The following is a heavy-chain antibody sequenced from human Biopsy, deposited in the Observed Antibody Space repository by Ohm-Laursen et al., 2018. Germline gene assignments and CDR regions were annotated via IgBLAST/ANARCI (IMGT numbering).Heavy chain of an antibody. V-gene: IGHV3-33*01. Sequence: SLRLSCAASGFMFSSYGTHWVRQAPGKGLEWVAVIYYDGLNKEYADSVKGRFTISRDNSKNTLFLRMNSLRAEDTAVYYCARDGIVVVPAAFHLDNWGPGTLVTVSS. CDR1: GFMFSSYG. J-gene: IGHJ4*02. CDR3: ARDGIVVVPAAFHLDN. CDR2: IYYDGLNK. D-gene: IGHD2-2*01.